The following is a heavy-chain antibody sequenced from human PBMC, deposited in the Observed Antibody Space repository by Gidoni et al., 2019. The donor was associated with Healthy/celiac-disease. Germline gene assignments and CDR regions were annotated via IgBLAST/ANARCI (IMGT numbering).Heavy chain of an antibody. CDR1: GFTFSSYG. J-gene: IGHJ4*02. V-gene: IGHV3-30*18. Sequence: QVQLVESGGGVVQPGRSLSLPWAASGFTFSSYGMHWVRQAPGKGLEWVAVISYDGSNKYYADSVKGRFTISRDNSKNTLYLQMNSLRAEDTAVYYCAKGTHLDYWGQGTLVTVSS. CDR2: ISYDGSNK. CDR3: AKGTHLDY.